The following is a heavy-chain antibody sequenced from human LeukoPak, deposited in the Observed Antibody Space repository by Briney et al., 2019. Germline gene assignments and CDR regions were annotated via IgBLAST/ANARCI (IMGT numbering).Heavy chain of an antibody. CDR2: ISSNGGST. CDR1: GFTFSRDA. Sequence: PGGSLRLSCSASGFTFSRDAMHWVRQAPGKGLEYVSAISSNGGSTYYADSVKGRFTIYRDNSKNTLYLQMSSLRAEDTAVYYCVKDGSGSYYTYYFDYWGQGTLVTVSS. J-gene: IGHJ4*02. V-gene: IGHV3-64D*06. CDR3: VKDGSGSYYTYYFDY. D-gene: IGHD3-10*01.